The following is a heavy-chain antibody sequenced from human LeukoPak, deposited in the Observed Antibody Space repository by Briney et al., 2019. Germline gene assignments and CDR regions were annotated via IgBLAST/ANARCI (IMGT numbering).Heavy chain of an antibody. V-gene: IGHV3-23*01. D-gene: IGHD3-16*01. Sequence: GGSLRLSCLTSGFTFSTNAMSWVRQAPGKGLEWISGISGSGASTYYADSVTGRFTISRDNSRNTLYLQMNSLRGDDTAVYYCAKAGEFDYWGQGTLVTVSS. J-gene: IGHJ4*02. CDR3: AKAGEFDY. CDR2: ISGSGAST. CDR1: GFTFSTNA.